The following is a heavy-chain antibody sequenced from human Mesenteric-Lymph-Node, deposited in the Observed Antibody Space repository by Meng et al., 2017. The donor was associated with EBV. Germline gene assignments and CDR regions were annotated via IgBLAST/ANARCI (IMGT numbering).Heavy chain of an antibody. Sequence: QLQLQGSGPGLVKPSETLSPTCTVNGGSLSGAYWNWIRQPPGKGLEWIGEIIHGGSPSYNPSLKSRVTISIDTSKNQLSLMLSSVTAADTAVYYCARRPTGIDYWGQGTLVTVSS. CDR1: GGSLSGAY. CDR3: ARRPTGIDY. D-gene: IGHD2-8*02. V-gene: IGHV4-34*12. J-gene: IGHJ4*02. CDR2: IIHGGSP.